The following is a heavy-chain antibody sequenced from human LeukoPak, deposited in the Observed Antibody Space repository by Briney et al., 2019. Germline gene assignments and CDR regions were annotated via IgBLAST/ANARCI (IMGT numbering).Heavy chain of an antibody. CDR3: AREDPTTRERVDPMIVVVTTRGGNWFDP. CDR1: GFTFSSYW. Sequence: GGSLRLSCAASGFTFSSYWMSWVRQAPGKGLEWVANIKQDGSEKYYVDSVKGRFTISRDNAKNSLYLQMNSLRAEDTAVYYCAREDPTTRERVDPMIVVVTTRGGNWFDPWGQGTLVTVSS. V-gene: IGHV3-7*01. J-gene: IGHJ5*02. D-gene: IGHD3-22*01. CDR2: IKQDGSEK.